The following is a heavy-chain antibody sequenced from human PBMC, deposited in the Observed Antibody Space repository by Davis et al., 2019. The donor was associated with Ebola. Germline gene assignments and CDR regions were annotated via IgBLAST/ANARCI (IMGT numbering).Heavy chain of an antibody. D-gene: IGHD2-2*01. Sequence: GESLKISCSASGFTFDDYGMSWVRQAPGKGLEWVSGIHWNGGSTHYGDSVKGRFTISRDNAKNSLDLQMNSLRAEDTALYYCVREHYASGGWFDPWGQGSLVTVSS. CDR3: VREHYASGGWFDP. J-gene: IGHJ5*02. CDR2: IHWNGGST. V-gene: IGHV3-20*04. CDR1: GFTFDDYG.